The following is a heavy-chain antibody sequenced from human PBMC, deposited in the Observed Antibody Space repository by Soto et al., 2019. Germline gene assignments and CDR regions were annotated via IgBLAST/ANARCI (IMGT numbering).Heavy chain of an antibody. CDR3: ARGVPRVYGMDV. CDR1: GFTFSSYG. Sequence: PGGSLRLSCAASGFTFSSYGMHWVRQAPGEGLVWVALIRCDGSTTNYADSVEGRFTISRDNAKNTLYLQMSSLRAEDTAVYYCARGVPRVYGMDVWGQGTTVTVSS. V-gene: IGHV3-74*01. D-gene: IGHD6-13*01. J-gene: IGHJ6*02. CDR2: IRCDGSTT.